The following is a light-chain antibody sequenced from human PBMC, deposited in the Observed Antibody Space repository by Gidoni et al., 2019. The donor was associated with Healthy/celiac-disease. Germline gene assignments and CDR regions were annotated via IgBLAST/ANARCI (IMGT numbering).Light chain of an antibody. CDR2: EVS. V-gene: IGLV2-14*01. Sequence: QSALTQPASVSGSPGQSITIPCTGTSSDVGGYNYVSWSQQHPGKAPKLMIYEVSNRPSGVPDRFSGSKSGNTASLTISGLQAEDEADYYCSSYTSSSTLAHVVFGGGTKLTVL. CDR1: SSDVGGYNY. J-gene: IGLJ2*01. CDR3: SSYTSSSTLAHVV.